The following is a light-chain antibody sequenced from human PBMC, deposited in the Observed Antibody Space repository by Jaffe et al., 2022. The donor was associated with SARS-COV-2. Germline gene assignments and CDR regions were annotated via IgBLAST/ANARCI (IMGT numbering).Light chain of an antibody. CDR1: QSVSRNY. V-gene: IGKV3-20*01. Sequence: EIVLTQSPGTLSLSPGERATLSCRASQSVSRNYFAWYQQKPGQAPRILIYGVSSRATGIPDRFSGSGSGTGFTLTISRLEPEDFAVYYCQQYGSSPWTFGQGTKVEIK. CDR2: GVS. CDR3: QQYGSSPWT. J-gene: IGKJ1*01.